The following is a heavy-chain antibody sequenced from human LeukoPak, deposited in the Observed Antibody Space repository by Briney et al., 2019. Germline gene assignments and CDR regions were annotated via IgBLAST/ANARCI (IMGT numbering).Heavy chain of an antibody. CDR3: ARDRDNYYDSSGFNCFDY. CDR1: GYTFTSYY. J-gene: IGHJ4*02. CDR2: INPSGGST. V-gene: IGHV1-46*01. Sequence: GASVKVSCKASGYTFTSYYMHWVRQAPGQGLEWMGIINPSGGSTSYAQKFQGRVTMTRDTSTSTVYMELSSLRSEDTAVYYCARDRDNYYDSSGFNCFDYWGQGTLVTVSS. D-gene: IGHD3-22*01.